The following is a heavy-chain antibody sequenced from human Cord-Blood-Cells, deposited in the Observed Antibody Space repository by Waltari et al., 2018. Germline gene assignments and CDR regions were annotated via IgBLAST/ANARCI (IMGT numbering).Heavy chain of an antibody. Sequence: QVQLVQSGAEVKKPGASVKVSCKASGYTFTGYYMHWVRQATGQGLEWMGGINPNSGGTNYAQKFQGRVTQTRDTSIRTAYMELSRRRSDDTAVYYCARGGDTIFGVVIIPHFDYWGQGTLVTVSS. D-gene: IGHD3-3*01. J-gene: IGHJ4*02. CDR2: INPNSGGT. V-gene: IGHV1-2*02. CDR3: ARGGDTIFGVVIIPHFDY. CDR1: GYTFTGYY.